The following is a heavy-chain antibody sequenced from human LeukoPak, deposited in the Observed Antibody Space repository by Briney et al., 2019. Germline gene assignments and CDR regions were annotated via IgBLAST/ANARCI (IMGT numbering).Heavy chain of an antibody. V-gene: IGHV3-21*01. CDR2: ISSSSSYI. Sequence: GGSLRLSCAASGFTFSSYSMDWVRQAPGKGLEWVSSISSSSSYIYYADSVKGRFTISRDNAKNSLYLQMNSLRAEDTAVYYCARDTALDWLLRGAFDIWGQGTMVTVSS. D-gene: IGHD3-9*01. CDR3: ARDTALDWLLRGAFDI. J-gene: IGHJ3*02. CDR1: GFTFSSYS.